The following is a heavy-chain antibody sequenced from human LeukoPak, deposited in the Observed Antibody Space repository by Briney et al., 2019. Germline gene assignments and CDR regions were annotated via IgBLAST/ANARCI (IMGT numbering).Heavy chain of an antibody. CDR3: ARDYATAARSLDY. CDR2: VYYRGNT. V-gene: IGHV4-39*07. J-gene: IGHJ4*02. CDR1: SGSISSSTYY. D-gene: IGHD6-6*01. Sequence: SETLSLTCTVSSGSISSSTYYWGWIRQPPGKGLEWIGSVYYRGNTYYNPSLKSRLTISVDTSKNQFSLKLSPVTAADTAVYYCARDYATAARSLDYWGQGTLVTVSS.